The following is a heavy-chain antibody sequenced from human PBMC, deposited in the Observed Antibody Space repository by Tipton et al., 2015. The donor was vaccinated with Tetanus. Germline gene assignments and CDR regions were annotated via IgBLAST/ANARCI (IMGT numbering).Heavy chain of an antibody. Sequence: TLSLTCSVSGGSMGSDSWGWIRQPPGKGLEWIGYFSNSGTGNYNPSLKSRVTLSVGMSKGQVSLKLSSVSTADTAVYYCARDNMGSLEYWGQGILVTVSS. J-gene: IGHJ4*02. V-gene: IGHV4-59*01. CDR1: GGSMGSDS. CDR2: FSNSGTG. CDR3: ARDNMGSLEY.